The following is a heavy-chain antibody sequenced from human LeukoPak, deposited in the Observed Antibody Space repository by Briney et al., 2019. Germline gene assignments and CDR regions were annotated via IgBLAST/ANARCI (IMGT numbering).Heavy chain of an antibody. CDR1: GGSISSSNW. J-gene: IGHJ6*03. D-gene: IGHD2-21*02. CDR2: IHYSGST. Sequence: SGTLSLTCAVSGGSISSSNWWSWIRQPPGKGLEWIGYIHYSGSTNYNPSLKSRVTISVDTSKNQFSLKLSSVTAADTAVYYCARLYCGGDCYTYYYYYYYMDVWGKGTTVTISS. V-gene: IGHV4-59*08. CDR3: ARLYCGGDCYTYYYYYYYMDV.